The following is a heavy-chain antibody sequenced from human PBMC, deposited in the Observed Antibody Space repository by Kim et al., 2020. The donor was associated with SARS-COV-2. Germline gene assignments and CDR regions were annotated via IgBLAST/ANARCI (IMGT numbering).Heavy chain of an antibody. Sequence: ASVKVSCKASGYTFTSYAMHWVRQAPGQRLEWMGWINAGNGNTKYSQKFQGRVTITRDTSASTAYMELSSLRSEDTAVYYCARDGDIGATLANWYFDLWGRGTLVTVSS. CDR1: GYTFTSYA. D-gene: IGHD5-12*01. CDR3: ARDGDIGATLANWYFDL. V-gene: IGHV1-3*01. CDR2: INAGNGNT. J-gene: IGHJ2*01.